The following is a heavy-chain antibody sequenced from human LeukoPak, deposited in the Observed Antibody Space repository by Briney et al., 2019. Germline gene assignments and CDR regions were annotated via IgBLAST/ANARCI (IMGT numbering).Heavy chain of an antibody. Sequence: ASVKVSCKASGYTFTGYYMHWVRQAPGQGLEWMGWINPNSGGTNYAQKFQGRVTMTRDTSISTAYMELSRLRSDDTAVYYCVSYGHYYDSSGYYYYFDYWGQGTLVTVSS. CDR2: INPNSGGT. CDR1: GYTFTGYY. D-gene: IGHD3-22*01. V-gene: IGHV1-2*02. J-gene: IGHJ4*02. CDR3: VSYGHYYDSSGYYYYFDY.